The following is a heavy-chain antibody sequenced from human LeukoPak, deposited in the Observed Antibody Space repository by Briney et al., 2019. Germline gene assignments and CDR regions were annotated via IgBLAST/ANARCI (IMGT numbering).Heavy chain of an antibody. J-gene: IGHJ6*02. V-gene: IGHV1-2*02. CDR1: GYTFTGYY. CDR2: INPNSGGT. Sequence: GASVKVSCKASGYTFTGYYMHWVRQAPGQGLEWMGWINPNSGGTNYAQKFQGRVTMTRDTSISTAYMELSRLRSDDTAVYYCARDRAVLRFSPFYGMDVWGQGTTVTVSS. D-gene: IGHD3-3*01. CDR3: ARDRAVLRFSPFYGMDV.